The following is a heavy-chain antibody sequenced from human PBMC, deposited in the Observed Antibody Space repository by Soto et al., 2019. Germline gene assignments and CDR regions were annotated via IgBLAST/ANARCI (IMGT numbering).Heavy chain of an antibody. Sequence: QAQLEESGGGVVQPGTSLRLSCSASSFSFSSSGMHWVRQPPGKGLEWVAAIWDDGGNKYYADSVRGRFTISRDNSKNTLFLQMNSLRAEDTALHYCARSSGSYFAAFYDTWGQGTLVSVSS. J-gene: IGHJ4*02. CDR1: SFSFSSSG. V-gene: IGHV3-33*01. CDR3: ARSSGSYFAAFYDT. CDR2: IWDDGGNK. D-gene: IGHD1-26*01.